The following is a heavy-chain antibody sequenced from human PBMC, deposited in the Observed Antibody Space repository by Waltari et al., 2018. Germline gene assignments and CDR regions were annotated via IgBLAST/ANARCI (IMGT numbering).Heavy chain of an antibody. CDR2: LNPVNGDT. CDR3: ARGATTKFYYYYYYMDV. Sequence: QVQLVQSGAEVVSRGASVRVSCKASGYRLSSQCIHWVRQAPGQSLEWMAWLNPVNGDTKYSQKFQGRVSVTRDTSARTVYMDLSSLTSEDTATYYCARGATTKFYYYYYYMDVWGQGTSVTVSS. J-gene: IGHJ6*03. CDR1: GYRLSSQC. D-gene: IGHD1-1*01. V-gene: IGHV1-3*01.